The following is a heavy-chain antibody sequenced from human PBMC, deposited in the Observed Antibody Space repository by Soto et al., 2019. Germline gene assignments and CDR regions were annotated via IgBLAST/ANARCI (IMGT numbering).Heavy chain of an antibody. CDR1: GGSISSGGYY. Sequence: PSETLSLTCTVSGGSISSGGYYWSWIRQHPGKGLEWIGYIYYSGSTYYNPSLKSRVTISVDTSKNQFSLKLSSVTAADTAVYYCERSPITMIAGYGMDVWGQGTTVTVSS. J-gene: IGHJ6*02. D-gene: IGHD3-22*01. CDR3: ERSPITMIAGYGMDV. V-gene: IGHV4-31*03. CDR2: IYYSGST.